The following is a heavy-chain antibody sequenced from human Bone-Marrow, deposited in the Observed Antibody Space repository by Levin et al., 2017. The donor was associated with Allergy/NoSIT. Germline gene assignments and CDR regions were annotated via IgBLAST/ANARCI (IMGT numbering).Heavy chain of an antibody. CDR2: IYTTGST. J-gene: IGHJ6*03. CDR3: ARDRLASLYYYSMDV. V-gene: IGHV4-61*02. CDR1: GGSISSGRYY. Sequence: SETMSLTCSVSGGSISSGRYYFTWVRQSAGKGLEWIGRIYTTGSTNYNPSLESRVTISRDTFKKEVYLTLSSVTAADTAVYYCARDRLASLYYYSMDVWGRGTTVIVSS.